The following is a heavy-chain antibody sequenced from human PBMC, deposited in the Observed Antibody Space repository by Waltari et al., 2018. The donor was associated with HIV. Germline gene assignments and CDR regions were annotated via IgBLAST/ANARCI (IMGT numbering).Heavy chain of an antibody. CDR3: ARKRGGYDILTGYWEVDV. D-gene: IGHD3-9*01. Sequence: QVQLQESGPGLVKPSETLSLTCAVSDYSISSGYYWGWIRQPPGKGLEWIGSIYHSGSTYYNPSLKSRVTISVDTSKNQFSLKLSSVTAADTAVYYCARKRGGYDILTGYWEVDVWGQGTTVTVSS. CDR1: DYSISSGYY. J-gene: IGHJ6*02. CDR2: IYHSGST. V-gene: IGHV4-38-2*01.